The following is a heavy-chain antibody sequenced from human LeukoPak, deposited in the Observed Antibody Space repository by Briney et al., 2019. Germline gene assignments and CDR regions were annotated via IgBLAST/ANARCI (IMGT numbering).Heavy chain of an antibody. Sequence: ASVKVSCKASGYTFTGHYVHWVRQAPGQGLEWMGWINPSSGGAKYAQKFQGWVSMTRDTSISTAYMELSRLRSDDTAVYYCARAGKTYYDILTGPRDAFDIWGQGTMVTVSS. V-gene: IGHV1-2*04. J-gene: IGHJ3*02. CDR2: INPSSGGA. CDR3: ARAGKTYYDILTGPRDAFDI. D-gene: IGHD3-9*01. CDR1: GYTFTGHY.